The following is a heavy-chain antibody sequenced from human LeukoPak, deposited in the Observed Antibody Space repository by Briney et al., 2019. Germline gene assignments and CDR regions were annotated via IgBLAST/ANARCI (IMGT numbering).Heavy chain of an antibody. V-gene: IGHV4-39*01. CDR2: IYYSGNT. D-gene: IGHD3/OR15-3a*01. Sequence: PSETLSLTCTVSGVSISSSNSYWGWVRQPPGKGLEWIGSIYYSGNTYYNASLKSQVSISLDTSKNQFSLRLTSVTAADTAVYYCARQTGSGLFILPGGQGTLVTVSS. CDR1: GVSISSSNSY. J-gene: IGHJ4*02. CDR3: ARQTGSGLFILP.